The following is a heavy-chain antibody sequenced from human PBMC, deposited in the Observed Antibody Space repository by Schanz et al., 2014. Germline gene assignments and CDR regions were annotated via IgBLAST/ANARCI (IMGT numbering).Heavy chain of an antibody. CDR2: ISYDGNTK. CDR1: RFTISRNP. V-gene: IGHV3-30-3*01. CDR3: ARDSGSHYLVDY. J-gene: IGHJ4*02. D-gene: IGHD1-26*01. Sequence: QVQLVESGGGLVKPGGSLRLSCTGSRFTISRNPIHWVRQAPGKGLEWVALISYDGNTKYYADSVKGRFTISRDTSKNTLYLLLNSLRAEDTAVYYCARDSGSHYLVDYWGQGTLXTVSS.